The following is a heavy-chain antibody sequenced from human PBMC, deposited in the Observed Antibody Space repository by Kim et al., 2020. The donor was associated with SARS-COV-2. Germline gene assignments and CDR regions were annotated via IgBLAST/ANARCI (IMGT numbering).Heavy chain of an antibody. CDR2: ISYDGSNK. Sequence: GGSLRLSCAASGFTFSSYGMHWVRQAPGKGLEWVAVISYDGSNKYYADSVKGRFTISRDNSKNTLYLQMNSLRAEDTAVYYCAKGQSYDSSGYPDAFDIWGQGTMVTVSS. CDR1: GFTFSSYG. CDR3: AKGQSYDSSGYPDAFDI. D-gene: IGHD3-22*01. V-gene: IGHV3-30*18. J-gene: IGHJ3*02.